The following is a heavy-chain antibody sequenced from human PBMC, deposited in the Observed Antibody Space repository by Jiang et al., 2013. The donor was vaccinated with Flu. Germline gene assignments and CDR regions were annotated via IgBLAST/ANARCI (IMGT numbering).Heavy chain of an antibody. Sequence: GQGLEWMGWINPNSGGTNYAQKFQGRVTMTRDTSISTAYMELSRLRSDDTAVYYCARDQADGVGALDYWGQGTLVTVSS. J-gene: IGHJ4*02. D-gene: IGHD3-3*01. CDR2: INPNSGGT. CDR3: ARDQADGVGALDY. V-gene: IGHV1-2*02.